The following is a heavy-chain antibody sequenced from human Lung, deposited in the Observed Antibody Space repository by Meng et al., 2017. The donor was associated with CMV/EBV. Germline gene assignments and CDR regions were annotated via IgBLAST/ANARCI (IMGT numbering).Heavy chain of an antibody. D-gene: IGHD5-24*01. CDR2: IYYTGST. CDR1: GGSIGSGGYY. CDR3: AREAGRDGYATPKFDY. V-gene: IGHV4-31*03. Sequence: QVPLQESGPGLGKPSQTLSLTCTVSGGSIGSGGYYWSWIRQHPGKGLEWIGYIYYTGSTFYNPSLKSRVTISVDTSKNQFSLKLIPATAADTAVYYCAREAGRDGYATPKFDYWGQGTLVTVSS. J-gene: IGHJ4*02.